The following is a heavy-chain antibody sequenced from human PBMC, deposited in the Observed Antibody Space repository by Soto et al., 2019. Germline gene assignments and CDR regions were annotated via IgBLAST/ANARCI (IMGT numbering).Heavy chain of an antibody. CDR1: GDSISPHY. CDR3: ARTNTRKQWAPIMENWFDP. Sequence: PSETLSLTCTVSGDSISPHYWTWVRRPPGKGLEWVGYVYYTGTTIYNPSLKSRVTISVDTSKNQFSLKLSSVTAADTAVYYCARTNTRKQWAPIMENWFDPWGQGTLVTVS. J-gene: IGHJ5*02. CDR2: VYYTGTT. V-gene: IGHV4-59*08. D-gene: IGHD1-1*01.